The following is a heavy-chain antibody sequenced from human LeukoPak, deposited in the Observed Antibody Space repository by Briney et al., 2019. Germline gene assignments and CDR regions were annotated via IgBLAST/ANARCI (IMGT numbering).Heavy chain of an antibody. V-gene: IGHV3-20*04. CDR3: VRDTGGEVY. D-gene: IGHD2-8*02. CDR2: INWNGGST. CDR1: GFTFDGYG. Sequence: GGSLRLSCAASGFTFDGYGMSWVRQAPGKGLEWGSGINWNGGSTGYAYSVKGRITISRDNAKNSLYLQMNSLRAEDTALYYCVRDTGGEVYWGQGTLVTVSS. J-gene: IGHJ4*02.